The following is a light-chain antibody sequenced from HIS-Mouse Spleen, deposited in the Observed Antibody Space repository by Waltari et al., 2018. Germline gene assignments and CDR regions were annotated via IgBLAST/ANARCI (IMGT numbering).Light chain of an antibody. CDR3: QQYYSTPLT. CDR2: WAS. J-gene: IGKJ3*01. CDR1: QSVLYSSNNKNY. V-gene: IGKV4-1*01. Sequence: DIVMTQSPDSLAVSLGERAPINCKSSQSVLYSSNNKNYLALYQQKPGQPPKLLIYWASTRASGVPDRFSGSGSGTDFTLTISSLQAEDVAVYYCQQYYSTPLTFGPGTKVDIK.